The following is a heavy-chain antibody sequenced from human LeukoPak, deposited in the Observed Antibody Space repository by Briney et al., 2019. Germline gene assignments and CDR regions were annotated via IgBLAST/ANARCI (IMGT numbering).Heavy chain of an antibody. D-gene: IGHD2-2*01. Sequence: SETLSLTCAVYGGSFGGYYWRWIRQPPGKGLEWIGEINHSGSTKYNPSLKSRVTISVNTSKNHISPKLSSVTAADTAVYYGAIDDVVVPAALDVWGQGTTVTVSS. CDR2: INHSGST. CDR3: AIDDVVVPAALDV. CDR1: GGSFGGYY. V-gene: IGHV4-34*01. J-gene: IGHJ6*02.